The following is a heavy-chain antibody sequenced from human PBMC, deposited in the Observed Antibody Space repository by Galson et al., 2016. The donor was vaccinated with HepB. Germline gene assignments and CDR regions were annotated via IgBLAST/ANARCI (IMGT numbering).Heavy chain of an antibody. CDR2: LIRMFGTA. D-gene: IGHD4-11*01. Sequence: SVKVSCKASGGTFSNYAINWVRQAPGQGLEWMGGLIRMFGTAHYAQKFQGRVTITADQSTSTAYMELSRLKSEDTAVYYCARSPDTNFDTEDYWGQGTLVTVSS. CDR3: ARSPDTNFDTEDY. CDR1: GGTFSNYA. J-gene: IGHJ4*02. V-gene: IGHV1-69*13.